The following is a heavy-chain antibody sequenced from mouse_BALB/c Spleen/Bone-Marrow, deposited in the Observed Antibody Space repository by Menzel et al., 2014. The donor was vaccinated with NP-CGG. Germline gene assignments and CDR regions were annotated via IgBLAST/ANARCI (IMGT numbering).Heavy chain of an antibody. J-gene: IGHJ2*01. V-gene: IGHV1-61*01. CDR2: IHPSDSET. CDR3: ARVYDGYYGGFFDY. CDR1: GYSFTSYW. Sequence: QVQLKQSGAELVRPGASVKLSCKASGYSFTSYWMNWVKQRPGQGLEWIGMIHPSDSETRLNQKFKDKATLTVDKSSSTAYMQLSSPTPEDSAVYYCARVYDGYYGGFFDYWGQGTTLTVSS. D-gene: IGHD2-3*01.